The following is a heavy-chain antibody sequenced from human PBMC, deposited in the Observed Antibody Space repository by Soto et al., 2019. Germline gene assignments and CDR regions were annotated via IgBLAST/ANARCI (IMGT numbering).Heavy chain of an antibody. D-gene: IGHD3-3*01. CDR2: ISWNSGSI. CDR3: AKEANVLGFLEWLESSSRREFDM. CDR1: GFTFYDYA. V-gene: IGHV3-9*01. J-gene: IGHJ3*02. Sequence: GGSLRLSCAASGFTFYDYAMHCVRQAPGKGLEWVSGISWNSGSIGYADSVKGRFTISSDNAKNSLYLQMNSLRAEDTAWYYCAKEANVLGFLEWLESSSRREFDMCVQGTMVTVSS.